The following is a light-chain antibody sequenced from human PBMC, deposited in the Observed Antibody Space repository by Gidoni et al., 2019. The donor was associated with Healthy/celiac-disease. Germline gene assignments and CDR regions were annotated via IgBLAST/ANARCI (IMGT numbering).Light chain of an antibody. CDR3: HLRET. Sequence: EIVLTQSPATLSLSPGERATLSCRASQSVSSYLAWYQQKPGQAPRLLIYDASNRATGIPARFSGSGSGTDFTLTISSLEPEDFAVYYCHLRETFGQGTKLEIK. V-gene: IGKV3-11*01. J-gene: IGKJ2*01. CDR2: DAS. CDR1: QSVSSY.